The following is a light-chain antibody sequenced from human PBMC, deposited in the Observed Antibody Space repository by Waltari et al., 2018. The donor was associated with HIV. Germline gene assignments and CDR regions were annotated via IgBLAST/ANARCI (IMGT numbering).Light chain of an antibody. J-gene: IGKJ1*01. Sequence: EIVLTQSPGTLSSSPGERATLSCRASQSVRSRSLAWYQQRPGQAPRLLISGASSRATGIPDRFSGSGSGTDFSLTISRLEPEDFAVYDCQQYATSPRTFGQGTKVEIK. CDR1: QSVRSRS. V-gene: IGKV3-20*01. CDR2: GAS. CDR3: QQYATSPRT.